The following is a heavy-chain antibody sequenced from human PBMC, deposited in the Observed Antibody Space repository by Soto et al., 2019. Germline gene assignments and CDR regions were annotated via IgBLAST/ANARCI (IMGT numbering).Heavy chain of an antibody. CDR3: ARALRGNWNYRGMDV. CDR1: GGSISSGDYY. J-gene: IGHJ6*02. D-gene: IGHD1-7*01. Sequence: SETLSLTCTVSGGSISSGDYYWSWIRQPPGKGLEWIGYIYYSGSTYYNPSLKSRVTISVDTSKNQFSLKLSSVTAADTAVYYCARALRGNWNYRGMDVWGQGTTVTVSS. CDR2: IYYSGST. V-gene: IGHV4-30-4*01.